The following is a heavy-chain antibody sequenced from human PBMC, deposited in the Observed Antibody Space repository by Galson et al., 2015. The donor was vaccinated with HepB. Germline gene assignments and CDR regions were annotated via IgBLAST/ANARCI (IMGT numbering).Heavy chain of an antibody. CDR3: ARGQDSSGSPTYYYGMDV. J-gene: IGHJ6*02. Sequence: SLRLSCAASGFTVSNNYMTWVRQAPGKGLEWVSIIYRGGSTYYADSVKGRFTIARDNSKNTLFLQMNSLRVEDTAVYYCARGQDSSGSPTYYYGMDVWGQGTTVTVSS. CDR2: IYRGGST. CDR1: GFTVSNNY. D-gene: IGHD3-22*01. V-gene: IGHV3-53*01.